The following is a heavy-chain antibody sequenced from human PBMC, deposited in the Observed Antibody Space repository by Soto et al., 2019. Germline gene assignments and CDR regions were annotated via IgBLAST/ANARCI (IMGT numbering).Heavy chain of an antibody. CDR3: ARDPGSWFDP. J-gene: IGHJ5*02. CDR2: TYYRSKWYN. CDR1: GDSVSSNTVA. Sequence: HTLSLTCVISGDSVSSNTVAWNWIRQSPSRGLEWLGRTYYRSKWYNDYAVSVKSRITINPDTSKNQFSLQLNSVTPEDTAVYFCARDPGSWFDPWGQGTLVTVSS. V-gene: IGHV6-1*01.